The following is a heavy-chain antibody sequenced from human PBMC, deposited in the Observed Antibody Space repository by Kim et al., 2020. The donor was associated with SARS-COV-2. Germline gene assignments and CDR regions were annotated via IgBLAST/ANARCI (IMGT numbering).Heavy chain of an antibody. CDR3: ASSIAVAFFDY. Sequence: TKYSQKFQGRGTITRDTSASTAYMELSSLRSEDTAVYYCASSIAVAFFDYWGQGTLVTVSS. CDR2: T. D-gene: IGHD6-19*01. J-gene: IGHJ4*02. V-gene: IGHV1-3*01.